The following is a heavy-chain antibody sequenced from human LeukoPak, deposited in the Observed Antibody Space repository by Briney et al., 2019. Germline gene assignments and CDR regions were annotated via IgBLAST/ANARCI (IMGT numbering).Heavy chain of an antibody. Sequence: GGSLRLSCAASGFSFTYGMSWVRQAPGKGLEGVSGIGGGDGRTYYADSLKGRFTISRDNSKNTLYLQMNSLRAEDTAVYYCAREGAYCSSTSCYAGTAAMDVWGKGTTVTISS. V-gene: IGHV3-23*01. CDR3: AREGAYCSSTSCYAGTAAMDV. J-gene: IGHJ6*03. CDR1: GFSFTYG. CDR2: IGGGDGRT. D-gene: IGHD2-2*01.